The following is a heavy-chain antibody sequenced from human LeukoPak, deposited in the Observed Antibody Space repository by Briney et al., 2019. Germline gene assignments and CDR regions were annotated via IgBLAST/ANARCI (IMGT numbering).Heavy chain of an antibody. CDR2: IYTSGST. D-gene: IGHD3-22*01. CDR1: GGSISNYD. CDR3: ARLPHYYDSSGYYLSAFDI. Sequence: SETLSLTCTVSGGSISNYDWSWIRQPAGKGLEWIGRIYTSGSTNYNPSLESRVTISVDTSKNQFSLKLSSVTAADTAVYYCARLPHYYDSSGYYLSAFDIWGQGTMVTVSS. J-gene: IGHJ3*02. V-gene: IGHV4-4*07.